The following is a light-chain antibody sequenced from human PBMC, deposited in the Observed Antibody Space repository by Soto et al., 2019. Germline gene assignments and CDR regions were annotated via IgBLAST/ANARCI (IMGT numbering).Light chain of an antibody. V-gene: IGLV6-57*04. CDR2: GGS. CDR3: QSYDSSNYVI. J-gene: IGLJ2*01. Sequence: NFMLTQPHSVSESPGKTVTISCTRSSGSIASNYVQWYQQRPGSAPTTVIFGGSQRPSGVSDRFSASSDSSSNSASLTISGLQTEDEADYYCQSYDSSNYVIFGGGTKVTVL. CDR1: SGSIASNY.